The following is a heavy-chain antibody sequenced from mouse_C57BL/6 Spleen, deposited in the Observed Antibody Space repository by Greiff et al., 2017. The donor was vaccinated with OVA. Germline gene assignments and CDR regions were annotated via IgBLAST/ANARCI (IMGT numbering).Heavy chain of an antibody. D-gene: IGHD1-1*02. CDR1: GFTFSSYG. CDR2: ISSGGSYT. V-gene: IGHV5-6*01. J-gene: IGHJ4*01. Sequence: EVKLVESGGDLVKPGGSLKLSCAASGFTFSSYGMSWVRQTPDKRLEWVATISSGGSYTYYPDSVKGRFTISRDNAKNTLYLQMSSLKSEDTAMYYCARHRGSYDAMDYWGQGTSVTVSS. CDR3: ARHRGSYDAMDY.